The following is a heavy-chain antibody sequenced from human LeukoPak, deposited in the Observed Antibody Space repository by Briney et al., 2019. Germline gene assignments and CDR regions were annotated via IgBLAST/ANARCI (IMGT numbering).Heavy chain of an antibody. J-gene: IGHJ4*02. CDR3: ARVFSFALRVFDY. V-gene: IGHV1-46*01. CDR2: IHPSGGST. Sequence: ASVKVSCKASGYTFTSYYMHWVRQAPGQGLEWMGIIHPSGGSTSYAQKFQGRVTMTRDMSTSTVYMELSSLRSEDTAVYYCARVFSFALRVFDYWGQGTLVTVSS. CDR1: GYTFTSYY. D-gene: IGHD3-10*01.